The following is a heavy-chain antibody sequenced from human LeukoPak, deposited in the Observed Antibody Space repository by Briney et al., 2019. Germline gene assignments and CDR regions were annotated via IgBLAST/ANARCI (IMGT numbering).Heavy chain of an antibody. CDR2: IIPIFGTA. Sequence: SVKVSCKASGGTFSSYAISWVRQAPGQGLEWMGGIIPIFGTANYAQKFQGRVTITADKSTSTAYMELSSLRSEDTAVYYCARVPIFPDYGGNSPFDYWGQGTLVTVSS. V-gene: IGHV1-69*06. J-gene: IGHJ4*02. D-gene: IGHD4-23*01. CDR3: ARVPIFPDYGGNSPFDY. CDR1: GGTFSSYA.